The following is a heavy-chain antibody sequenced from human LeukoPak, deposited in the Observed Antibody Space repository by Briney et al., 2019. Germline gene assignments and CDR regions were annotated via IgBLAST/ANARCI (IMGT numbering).Heavy chain of an antibody. D-gene: IGHD6-19*01. CDR3: ARAHSSGWYDY. Sequence: SSETLSLTCTVSGGSISSGGYYWSWIRQPPGKGLEWIGYIYHSGSTYYNPSLKSRVTISVDRSKNQFSLKLSSVTAADTAVYYCARAHSSGWYDYWGQGTLVTVSS. J-gene: IGHJ4*02. V-gene: IGHV4-30-2*01. CDR2: IYHSGST. CDR1: GGSISSGGYY.